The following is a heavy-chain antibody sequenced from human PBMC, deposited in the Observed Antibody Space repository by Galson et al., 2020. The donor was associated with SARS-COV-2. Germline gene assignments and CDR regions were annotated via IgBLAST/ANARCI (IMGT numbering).Heavy chain of an antibody. V-gene: IGHV3-7*01. J-gene: IGHJ6*02. CDR3: ARDSFAATSNVYYYYGMDV. CDR2: IKQDGSEK. Sequence: TGGSLRLSCVASGITFSSYWMSWVRQAPGKGLEWVANIKQDGSEKYYVDSVKGRFTISRDNAKNSLYLQMNSLRAEDTAVYYCARDSFAATSNVYYYYGMDVWGQGTTVTVSS. CDR1: GITFSSYW. D-gene: IGHD2-15*01.